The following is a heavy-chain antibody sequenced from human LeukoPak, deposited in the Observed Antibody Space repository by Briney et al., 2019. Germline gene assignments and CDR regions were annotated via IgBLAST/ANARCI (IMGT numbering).Heavy chain of an antibody. D-gene: IGHD3-22*01. V-gene: IGHV4-39*01. J-gene: IGHJ4*02. CDR3: ARLPAYYDSNAYYLPGRVDY. Sequence: SEALSLTCTVSGGSISSSGYFWGWIRQPPGKGLEWIGSIYDIGSTYYKPSLKTRVTISLDTSKNQFFLKLSSVTPAATAVYYCARLPAYYDSNAYYLPGRVDYWGQGTLVTVSS. CDR1: GGSISSSGYF. CDR2: IYDIGST.